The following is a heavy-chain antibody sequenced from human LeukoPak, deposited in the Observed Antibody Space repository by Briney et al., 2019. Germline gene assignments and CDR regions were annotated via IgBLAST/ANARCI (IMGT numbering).Heavy chain of an antibody. CDR3: ARWALHSYGPGEGMDV. J-gene: IGHJ6*02. CDR1: GGSISSYY. D-gene: IGHD5-18*01. CDR2: IYTSGST. Sequence: SQTLSLTCTVSGGSISSYYWSWIRQPAGKGLEWIGRIYTSGSTNYNPSLKSRVTMSVDTSKNQFSLKLSSVTAADTAVYYCARWALHSYGPGEGMDVWGQGTTVTVSS. V-gene: IGHV4-4*07.